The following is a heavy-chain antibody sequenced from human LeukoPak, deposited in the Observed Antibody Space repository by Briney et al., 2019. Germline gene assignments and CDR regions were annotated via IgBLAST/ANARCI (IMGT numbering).Heavy chain of an antibody. J-gene: IGHJ4*02. Sequence: GRSLRLSCAASGFTFSSYGMHWVRQAPGKGLEWVAVIWYDGSNKYYADSVKGRFTISRDNSKNTLYLQMNSLRAEDTAVYYCAKDLDYYGSGSYYPPDYWGQGTLVTVSS. V-gene: IGHV3-33*06. D-gene: IGHD3-10*01. CDR1: GFTFSSYG. CDR2: IWYDGSNK. CDR3: AKDLDYYGSGSYYPPDY.